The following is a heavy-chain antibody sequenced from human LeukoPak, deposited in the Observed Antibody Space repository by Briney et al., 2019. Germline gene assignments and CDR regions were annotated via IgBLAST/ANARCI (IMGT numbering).Heavy chain of an antibody. CDR3: ASYDRGYSYYDAFDI. V-gene: IGHV5-51*01. J-gene: IGHJ3*02. CDR1: GYSFTSYW. Sequence: GESLKTSCKGSGYSFTSYWIGWVRQMPGKGLEWMGIIYPGDSDTRYSPSFQGQVTISADKSISTAYLQWSSLKASDTAMYYCASYDRGYSYYDAFDIWGQGTMVTVSS. D-gene: IGHD5-18*01. CDR2: IYPGDSDT.